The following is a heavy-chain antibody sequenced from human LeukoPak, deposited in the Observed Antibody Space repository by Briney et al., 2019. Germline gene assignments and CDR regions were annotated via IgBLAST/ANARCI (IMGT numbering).Heavy chain of an antibody. J-gene: IGHJ3*02. CDR3: ARDYSMTHAFDI. D-gene: IGHD1-26*01. CDR2: IYSTWST. V-gene: IGHV4-59*01. CDR1: GGSMSDYY. Sequence: SETLSLTCTVSGGSMSDYYWSWIRQPPGKGLEWIGYIYSTWSTNYNPSLKSRVTISVDTSKNQFSLKLSSVTAADTALYYCARDYSMTHAFDIWGQGTLVTVSS.